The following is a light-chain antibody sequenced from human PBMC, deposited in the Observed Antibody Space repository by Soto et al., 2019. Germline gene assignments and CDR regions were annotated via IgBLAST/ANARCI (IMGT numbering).Light chain of an antibody. J-gene: IGLJ2*01. CDR1: SSDVGGYNY. Sequence: QSALTQPASVSGSPGQSITISCTGTSSDVGGYNYVSWYQQHPGKAPKLMIYEVSNRPSGVSNRFSGSRSGNTASLTISGLQAEDEADYYCSSYYSSGTLVVFGGGTKLTVL. CDR2: EVS. V-gene: IGLV2-14*01. CDR3: SSYYSSGTLVV.